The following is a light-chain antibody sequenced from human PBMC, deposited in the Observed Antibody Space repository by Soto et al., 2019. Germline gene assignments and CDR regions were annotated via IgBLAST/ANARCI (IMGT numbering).Light chain of an antibody. CDR1: QSVSSK. CDR3: QHYNNWPTWT. Sequence: EIVMTQSPATRSLSPGERATFSCRASQSVSSKLAWYQQKPGQAPRLLIYGASIRATGIPARFSGSGSGTEFTLTISTLQSEDFAIYYCQHYNNWPTWTFGQGTKVDIK. J-gene: IGKJ1*01. V-gene: IGKV3-15*01. CDR2: GAS.